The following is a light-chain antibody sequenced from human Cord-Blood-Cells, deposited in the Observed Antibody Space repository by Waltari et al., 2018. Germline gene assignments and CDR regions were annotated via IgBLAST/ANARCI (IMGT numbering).Light chain of an antibody. CDR2: DVS. CDR3: CSYAGSYTWV. V-gene: IGLV2-11*01. CDR1: SSDVGGYNY. Sequence: QSALTQPRPVSGSPGQSVTLSCTGTSSDVGGYNYVSWYQQHPGKAPKLMIYDVSKRPSGVPDRFSGSKSGNTASLTISGLQAEDEPDYYCCSYAGSYTWVFGGGTKLTVL. J-gene: IGLJ3*02.